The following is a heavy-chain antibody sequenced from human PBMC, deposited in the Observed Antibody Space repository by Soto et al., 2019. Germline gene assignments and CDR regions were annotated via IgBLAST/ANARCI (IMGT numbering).Heavy chain of an antibody. J-gene: IGHJ5*01. CDR2: VYHSGRT. V-gene: IGHV4-4*02. CDR1: GGSISSSNW. CDR3: ASGRSSSSNWSDP. D-gene: IGHD6-13*01. Sequence: QVQLQESGPGLVKPSGTLSLTCAVSGGSISSSNWWSWVRQPPGKGLEWIGEVYHSGRTPYNPSLISRVTSSLDKPKAQFALELSYVTAAGTAGYYCASGRSSSSNWSDPWGQGTLVTVSP.